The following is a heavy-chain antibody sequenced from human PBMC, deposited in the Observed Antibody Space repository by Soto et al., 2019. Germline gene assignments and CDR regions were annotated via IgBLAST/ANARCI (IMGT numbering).Heavy chain of an antibody. D-gene: IGHD6-13*01. V-gene: IGHV3-53*01. CDR2: IYRDGST. CDR3: ARGGSSWLG. CDR1: GFIVSSNY. J-gene: IGHJ4*02. Sequence: EVQLVESGGGLIQRGGSLRLSCAASGFIVSSNYMTWVRQAPGKGLEWVSSIYRDGSTYYADSVKGRFTISRDNSKNTLYLQMNSLRVDDTAVYYCARGGSSWLGWGQGTLVTVSS.